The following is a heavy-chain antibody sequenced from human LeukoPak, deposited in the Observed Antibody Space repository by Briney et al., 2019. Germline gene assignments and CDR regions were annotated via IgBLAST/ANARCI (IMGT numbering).Heavy chain of an antibody. D-gene: IGHD2-2*01. V-gene: IGHV4-59*01. J-gene: IGHJ6*02. Sequence: SETLSLTCTVSGGSISGYYWSWIRQPPGKGLEWIGYIYYSGSTNYNPSLKSRVTISVDTSKNQFSLKLSSVTAADTAVYYCARRGTSYYYYGMDVWGQGTTVTVSS. CDR2: IYYSGST. CDR1: GGSISGYY. CDR3: ARRGTSYYYYGMDV.